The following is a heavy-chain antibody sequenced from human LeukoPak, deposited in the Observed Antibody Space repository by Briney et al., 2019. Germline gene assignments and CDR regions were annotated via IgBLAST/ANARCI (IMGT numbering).Heavy chain of an antibody. CDR1: GFTFSSYA. CDR3: AKTDDYGDSLDY. Sequence: QPGGSLRLSCAASGFTFSSYAMSWVRQAPGKRLEWVSAISGSGGSTYYADSVKGRFTISRDNSKNTLYLQMNSLRAEDTAVYYCAKTDDYGDSLDYWGQGTLVTVSS. D-gene: IGHD4-17*01. J-gene: IGHJ4*02. CDR2: ISGSGGST. V-gene: IGHV3-23*01.